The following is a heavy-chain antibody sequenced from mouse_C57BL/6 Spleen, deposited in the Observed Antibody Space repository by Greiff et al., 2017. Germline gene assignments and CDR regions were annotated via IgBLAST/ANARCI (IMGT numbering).Heavy chain of an antibody. CDR3: ASDDGRAMDY. Sequence: EVKVVESGGGLVKPGGSLKLSCAASGFTFSDYGMHWVRQAPEKGLEWVAYISSGSSTTYYADTVKGRFTISRDNAKNTLFLQMTSLRSEDTAMYYCASDDGRAMDYWGQGTSVTVSS. V-gene: IGHV5-17*01. CDR2: ISSGSSTT. D-gene: IGHD2-3*01. CDR1: GFTFSDYG. J-gene: IGHJ4*01.